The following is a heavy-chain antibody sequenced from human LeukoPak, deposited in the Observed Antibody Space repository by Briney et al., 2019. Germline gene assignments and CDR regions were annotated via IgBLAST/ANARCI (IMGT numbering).Heavy chain of an antibody. CDR2: TYYRAKWYN. J-gene: IGHJ4*02. CDR1: GDSVSSNSAA. V-gene: IGHV6-1*01. CDR3: ARSGYSSGWLNYSDY. D-gene: IGHD6-19*01. Sequence: SQTLPLTCAISGDSVSSNSAAWNWIRQSPSRGLEWLGRTYYRAKWYNDYALSVKSRISINPDTSKNQFSLQLNSVTPEDTAVYYCARSGYSSGWLNYSDYWGQGTLVTVSS.